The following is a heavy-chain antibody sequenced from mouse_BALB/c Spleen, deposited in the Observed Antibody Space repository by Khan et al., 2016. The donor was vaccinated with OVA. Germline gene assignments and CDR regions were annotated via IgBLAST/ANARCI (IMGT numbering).Heavy chain of an antibody. Sequence: QVQLKQSGPGLAAPSQSLSITCTISGFSLTTYGVHWVRQPPGKGLEWLVVICSDGTTNYNSALKSRLTITKDNSQSQVFLKMNSLQTEDTAIYFCARQPYYHYNIMDYWGQGTSVTVSS. CDR2: ICSDGTT. J-gene: IGHJ4*01. V-gene: IGHV2-6-1*01. CDR1: GFSLTTYG. CDR3: ARQPYYHYNIMDY. D-gene: IGHD2-10*01.